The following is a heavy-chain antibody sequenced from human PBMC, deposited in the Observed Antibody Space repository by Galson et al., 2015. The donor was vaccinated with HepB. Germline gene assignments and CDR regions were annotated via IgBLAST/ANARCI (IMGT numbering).Heavy chain of an antibody. V-gene: IGHV4-4*02. J-gene: IGHJ4*02. CDR2: AYHSGGT. CDR1: GDSISNDRW. CDR3: ARAKEGRGYFDY. D-gene: IGHD3-10*01. Sequence: ETLSLTCAVSGDSISNDRWWSWVRQPPGEGLEWIGEAYHSGGTNYRPSLKSRVTISVDKSKNQLSLKLTSVTAADTAVYYCARAKEGRGYFDYWGQGTLVTVSS.